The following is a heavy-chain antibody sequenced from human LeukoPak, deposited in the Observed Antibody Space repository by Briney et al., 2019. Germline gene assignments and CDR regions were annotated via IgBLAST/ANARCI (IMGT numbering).Heavy chain of an antibody. CDR3: ARYLRGSHFDY. J-gene: IGHJ4*02. D-gene: IGHD1-26*01. V-gene: IGHV4-39*01. CDR2: IYYSEIT. CDR1: GGSISSSSYY. Sequence: PSETLSLTCTVSGGSISSSSYYWGWIRQPPGKGLQWITSIYYSEITYYNPSLKSRVTISVHTSKNQFSLNLSSVIAADTAVYYCARYLRGSHFDYWGQGTLVTVSS.